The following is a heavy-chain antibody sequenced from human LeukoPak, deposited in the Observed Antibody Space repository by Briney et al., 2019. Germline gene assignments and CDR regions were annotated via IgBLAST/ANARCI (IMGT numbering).Heavy chain of an antibody. V-gene: IGHV3-23*01. J-gene: IGHJ4*02. CDR3: AKDGSGSYFFPAYDY. Sequence: PGGSLRLSCAASGFTFSSYAMSWVRQAPGKGLEWVSAISGSGGSTYYADSVKGRFTISRDNSKNTLYLQMNSLRAENTAVYYCAKDGSGSYFFPAYDYWGQGTLVTVSS. CDR2: ISGSGGST. D-gene: IGHD3-10*01. CDR1: GFTFSSYA.